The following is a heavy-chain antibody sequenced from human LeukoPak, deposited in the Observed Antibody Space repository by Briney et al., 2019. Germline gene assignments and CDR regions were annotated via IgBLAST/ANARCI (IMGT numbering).Heavy chain of an antibody. V-gene: IGHV3-7*01. J-gene: IGHJ4*02. CDR3: AKGGIVVVAGIDY. CDR1: GFTFSSYW. CDR2: IKQDGSEK. D-gene: IGHD2-2*01. Sequence: GGSLRLSCAASGFTFSSYWMSWVRQAPGKGLEWVANIKQDGSEKYYVDSVKGRFTISRDNAKNSLYLQMNSLRAEDTAVYYCAKGGIVVVAGIDYWGQGTLVTVSS.